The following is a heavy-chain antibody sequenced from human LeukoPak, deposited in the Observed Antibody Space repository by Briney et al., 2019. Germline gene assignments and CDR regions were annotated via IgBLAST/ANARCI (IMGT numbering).Heavy chain of an antibody. CDR2: IWYDGSNK. J-gene: IGHJ4*02. CDR3: AREGVVVSAAVDY. Sequence: PGGSLRLSCAASGFTFSSYGMHWVRQAPGKGLEWVAVIWYDGSNKYYADSVKGRITISRDNSKNTLYLQMNSLRAEDTAVYYCAREGVVVSAAVDYWGQGTLVTVSS. D-gene: IGHD2-2*01. V-gene: IGHV3-33*01. CDR1: GFTFSSYG.